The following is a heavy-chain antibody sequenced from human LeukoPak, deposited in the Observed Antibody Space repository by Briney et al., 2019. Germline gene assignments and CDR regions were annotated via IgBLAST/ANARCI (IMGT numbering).Heavy chain of an antibody. CDR1: GFTVSSNY. J-gene: IGHJ4*02. CDR3: ARALRGSGSYSFDY. V-gene: IGHV3-53*01. D-gene: IGHD3-10*01. CDR2: IYSGGST. Sequence: GGSLRLSCAASGFTVSSNYMSWVRQAPGKGLEWVSVIYSGGSTYYADSVKGRFTISRDNSKNTLYLQMNSLRAEDTAVYYCARALRGSGSYSFDYWGQGTLVTVSS.